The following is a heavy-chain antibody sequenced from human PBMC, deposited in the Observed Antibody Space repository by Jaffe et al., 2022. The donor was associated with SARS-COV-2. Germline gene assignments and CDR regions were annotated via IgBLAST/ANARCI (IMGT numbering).Heavy chain of an antibody. Sequence: QVQLVESGGGVVQPGRSLRLSCAASGFTFSSYGMHWVRQAPGKGLEWVAVIWYDGSNKYYADSVKGRFTISRDNSKNTLYLQMNSLRAEDTAVYYCARDGAGYSFRYFDYWGQGTLVTVSS. CDR2: IWYDGSNK. J-gene: IGHJ4*02. D-gene: IGHD3-22*01. V-gene: IGHV3-33*01. CDR3: ARDGAGYSFRYFDY. CDR1: GFTFSSYG.